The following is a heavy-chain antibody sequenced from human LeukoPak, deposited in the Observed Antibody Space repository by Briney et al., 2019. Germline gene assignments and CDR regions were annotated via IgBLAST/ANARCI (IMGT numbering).Heavy chain of an antibody. D-gene: IGHD2-15*01. CDR2: IWYDGSNK. CDR3: ARVACTGNSCRPYHYYGMDV. Sequence: PGRSLRLSCAASGFTFNTYGMNWVRQAPGKGLEWVAVIWYDGSNKYYADTVKGRFTISGDNSKNTLYLLMNSLRAEDTAVYFCARVACTGNSCRPYHYYGMDVWGQGTTVTVSS. J-gene: IGHJ6*02. V-gene: IGHV3-33*01. CDR1: GFTFNTYG.